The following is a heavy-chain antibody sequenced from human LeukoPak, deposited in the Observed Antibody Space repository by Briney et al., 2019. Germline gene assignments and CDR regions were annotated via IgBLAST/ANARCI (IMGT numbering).Heavy chain of an antibody. J-gene: IGHJ6*02. V-gene: IGHV7-4-1*02. Sequence: GASVKVSCKASGYTFTSYAMNWVRQAPGQGLEWMGWINTNTGNPTYTQGFTGRFVFSLDTSVSTAYLQISSLKAADTGVYYCARVTSSGWYTPSYGMDVWGQGTTVTVSS. CDR2: INTNTGNP. CDR3: ARVTSSGWYTPSYGMDV. D-gene: IGHD6-19*01. CDR1: GYTFTSYA.